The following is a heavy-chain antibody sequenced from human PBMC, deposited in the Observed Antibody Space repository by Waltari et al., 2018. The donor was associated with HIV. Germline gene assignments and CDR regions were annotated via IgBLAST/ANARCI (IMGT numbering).Heavy chain of an antibody. J-gene: IGHJ6*02. CDR2: ISWNSGSI. Sequence: LEWVSGISWNSGSIGYADSVKGRFTISRDNAKNSLYLQMNSLRAEDTALYYCAKDIGAAGPYYYYGMDVWGQGTTVTVSS. V-gene: IGHV3-9*01. D-gene: IGHD6-13*01. CDR3: AKDIGAAGPYYYYGMDV.